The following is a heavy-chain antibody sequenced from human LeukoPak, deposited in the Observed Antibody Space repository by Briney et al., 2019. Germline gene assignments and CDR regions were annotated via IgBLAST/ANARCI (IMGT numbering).Heavy chain of an antibody. CDR1: GYSFTSYA. Sequence: ASVKVSCKASGYSFTSYAITWVRQAPGQGLEWMGWISAHNGNTNYAQKLQGRVTMTTDTSTGTAYMKLRSLRSDDTAIYYCARDYYDNSGGYFDYWGQGTLVTVSS. V-gene: IGHV1-18*01. CDR3: ARDYYDNSGGYFDY. CDR2: ISAHNGNT. J-gene: IGHJ4*02. D-gene: IGHD3-22*01.